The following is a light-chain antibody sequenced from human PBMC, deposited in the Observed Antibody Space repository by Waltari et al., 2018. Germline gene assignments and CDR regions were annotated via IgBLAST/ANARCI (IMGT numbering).Light chain of an antibody. CDR2: GAS. V-gene: IGKV3D-15*01. J-gene: IGKJ4*01. CDR1: QSVSSN. Sequence: EIVMKQSPATLSVSPGARATLCCRASQSVSSNLAWYQQKPGQAPRLLIYGASTRATGIPARFSGSGSGTEFTLTISSLQSEDFAVYYCQQYNNWPPLTFGGGTKVEIK. CDR3: QQYNNWPPLT.